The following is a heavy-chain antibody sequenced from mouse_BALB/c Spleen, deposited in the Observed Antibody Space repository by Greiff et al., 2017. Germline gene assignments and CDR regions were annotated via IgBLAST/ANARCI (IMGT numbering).Heavy chain of an antibody. D-gene: IGHD2-4*01. CDR2: IDPANGNT. CDR3: ANYDNYAMDY. J-gene: IGHJ4*01. CDR1: GFNIKDTY. V-gene: IGHV14-3*02. Sequence: VQLKESGAELVKPGASVKLSCTASGFNIKDTYMHWVKQRPEQGLEWIGRIDPANGNTKYDPKFQGKATITADTSSNTAYLQLSSLTSEDTAVYYCANYDNYAMDYWGQGTSVTVAA.